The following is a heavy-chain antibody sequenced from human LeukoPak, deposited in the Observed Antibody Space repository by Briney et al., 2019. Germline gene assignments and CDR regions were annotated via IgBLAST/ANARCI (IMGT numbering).Heavy chain of an antibody. J-gene: IGHJ4*02. Sequence: GGSLRLSCAASGFSFSSYEMNWVRQAPGKGLEWVSYISSSGSTIYYADSVKGRFTISRDNSKNTLYLQMNSLRAEDTAVYYCARDWDNYFDFWGQGTLVTVSS. D-gene: IGHD1-26*01. V-gene: IGHV3-48*03. CDR3: ARDWDNYFDF. CDR2: ISSSGSTI. CDR1: GFSFSSYE.